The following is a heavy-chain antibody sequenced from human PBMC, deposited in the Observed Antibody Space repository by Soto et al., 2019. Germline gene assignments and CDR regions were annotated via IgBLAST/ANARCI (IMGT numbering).Heavy chain of an antibody. CDR1: GFTVSSNY. J-gene: IGHJ3*02. Sequence: LRLSCAASGFTVSSNYMSWVRQAPGKGLEWVSVIYSGGSTYYADSVKGRFTISRDNSKNTLYLQMNSLRAEDTAGYYCARDQRYCSGGSCYFEADAFDIWGQGTMVTVSS. D-gene: IGHD2-15*01. CDR3: ARDQRYCSGGSCYFEADAFDI. V-gene: IGHV3-53*01. CDR2: IYSGGST.